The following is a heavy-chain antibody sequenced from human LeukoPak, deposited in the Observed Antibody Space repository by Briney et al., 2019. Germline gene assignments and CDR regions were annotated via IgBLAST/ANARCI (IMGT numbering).Heavy chain of an antibody. CDR2: IYSGGST. J-gene: IGHJ6*02. CDR1: GFTVSDNY. CDR3: ARELTLDGMDV. D-gene: IGHD6-13*01. V-gene: IGHV3-66*01. Sequence: GGSLRLSCAAPGFTVSDNYMSWVRQALGKGLEWVSVIYSGGSTYYADSVRGRFTISRDNSKNTLFLQMNSLRAEDTAVYYCARELTLDGMDVWGQGTTVTVSS.